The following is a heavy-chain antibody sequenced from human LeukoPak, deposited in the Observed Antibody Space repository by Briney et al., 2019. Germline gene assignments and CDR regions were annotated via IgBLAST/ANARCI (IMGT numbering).Heavy chain of an antibody. V-gene: IGHV4-61*02. CDR2: IYITGRT. J-gene: IGHJ4*02. D-gene: IGHD1-14*01. Sequence: SQTLSLTCTVSGASINTGSYCWSWIRQPAGKGLEWIGRIYITGRTTYTPSLKSRVTISIDTSNNQFSLKLNSVTAADTAVYYCARGSLTPFDYWGQGTLVTVSS. CDR1: GASINTGSYC. CDR3: ARGSLTPFDY.